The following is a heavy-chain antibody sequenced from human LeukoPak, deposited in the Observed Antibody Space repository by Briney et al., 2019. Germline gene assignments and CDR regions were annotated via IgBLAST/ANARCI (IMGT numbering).Heavy chain of an antibody. D-gene: IGHD2-15*01. CDR1: GGTFSSYA. CDR3: AVVSGSGGSRDSDY. CDR2: IIPIFGTA. Sequence: SVKVSCKTSGGTFSSYAISWVRQAPGQGLEWMGGIIPIFGTANYAQKFQGRVTITTDESTSTAYMELSSLRSEDTAVYYCAVVSGSGGSRDSDYWGQGTLVTVSS. V-gene: IGHV1-69*05. J-gene: IGHJ4*02.